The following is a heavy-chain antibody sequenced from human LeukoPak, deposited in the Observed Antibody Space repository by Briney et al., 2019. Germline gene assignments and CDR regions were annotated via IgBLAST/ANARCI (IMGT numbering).Heavy chain of an antibody. CDR2: ITAYDGNT. CDR3: ARDDSTYYDFWSGYSYAGYFQH. CDR1: GDTFTSYS. Sequence: ASVKSSCKASGDTFTSYSISWVRQAPGQRLEWIGWITAYDGNTNYAPKLQGRVTMTTDTSTSTAYMELRSLRSDDTAVYYCARDDSTYYDFWSGYSYAGYFQHWGQGTLVTVSS. D-gene: IGHD3-3*01. J-gene: IGHJ1*01. V-gene: IGHV1-18*01.